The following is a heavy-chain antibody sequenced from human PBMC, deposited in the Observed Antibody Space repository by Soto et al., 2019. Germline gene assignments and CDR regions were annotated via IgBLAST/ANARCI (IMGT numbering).Heavy chain of an antibody. CDR1: GGSIRSSD. Sequence: PSETLSLTGNVSGGSIRSSDWSWIRQPAGKAMERIGRIDTGGTTNYNPSRNGRATVLIDTSTNQFSLKLRSVTAADTAVYYCAREGASGFGMDVWGQGTTVTVSS. CDR3: AREGASGFGMDV. J-gene: IGHJ6*02. D-gene: IGHD1-26*01. V-gene: IGHV4-4*07. CDR2: IDTGGTT.